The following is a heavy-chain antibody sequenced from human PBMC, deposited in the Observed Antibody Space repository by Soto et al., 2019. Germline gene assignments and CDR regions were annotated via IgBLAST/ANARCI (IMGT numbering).Heavy chain of an antibody. CDR3: AQILFGRSVAGGYFYMDV. V-gene: IGHV2-26*01. Sequence: HVTLKESGPVLVKPTETLTLTCTVSGFSLASGKVGVTWIRQPPGKALEGLAHIFSNVEKSYRTSLNDRLTISEDTSKSQVVLTMTNVDPVDTATYYCAQILFGRSVAGGYFYMDVWGKGTTVTVSS. J-gene: IGHJ6*03. CDR1: GFSLASGKVG. D-gene: IGHD6-19*01. CDR2: IFSNVEK.